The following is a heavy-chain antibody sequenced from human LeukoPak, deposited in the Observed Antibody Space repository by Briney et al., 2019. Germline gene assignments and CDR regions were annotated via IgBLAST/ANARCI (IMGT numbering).Heavy chain of an antibody. V-gene: IGHV3-23*01. D-gene: IGHD3-10*01. CDR3: ANMFTLQYRITMVRGVIDGMDV. J-gene: IGHJ6*02. Sequence: GGSLRLSCAASGFTFSSYAMSWVRQAPGKGLEWVSAISGSGGSTYYADSVKGRFTISRDNSKNTLYLQMNSLRAEDTAVYYCANMFTLQYRITMVRGVIDGMDVWGQGTTVAVSS. CDR1: GFTFSSYA. CDR2: ISGSGGST.